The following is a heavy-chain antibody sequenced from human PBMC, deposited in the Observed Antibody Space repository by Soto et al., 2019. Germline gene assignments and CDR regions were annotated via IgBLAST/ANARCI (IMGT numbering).Heavy chain of an antibody. CDR1: GGSISSSSYY. CDR2: IYYSGST. Sequence: PSETLSLTCTVSGGSISSSSYYWGWIRQPPGKGLEWIGSIYYSGSTYYNPSLKSRVTISVDTSKNQFSLKLSSVTAADTAVYYCMGNCSSTSCYVAIDYWGQGTLVTVSS. CDR3: MGNCSSTSCYVAIDY. D-gene: IGHD2-2*01. J-gene: IGHJ4*02. V-gene: IGHV4-39*01.